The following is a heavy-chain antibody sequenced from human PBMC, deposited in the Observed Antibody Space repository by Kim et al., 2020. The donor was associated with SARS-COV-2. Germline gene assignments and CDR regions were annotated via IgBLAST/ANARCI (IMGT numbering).Heavy chain of an antibody. J-gene: IGHJ6*02. CDR3: ARVARYGMDV. V-gene: IGHV1-2*02. Sequence: GTNYARKFQGRVTMTRDTSISTAYMELSRLGSDDTAVYYCARVARYGMDVWGQGTTVTVSS. CDR2: GT. D-gene: IGHD2-15*01.